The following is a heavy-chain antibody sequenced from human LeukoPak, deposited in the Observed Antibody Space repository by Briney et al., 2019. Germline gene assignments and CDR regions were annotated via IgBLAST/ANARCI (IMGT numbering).Heavy chain of an antibody. V-gene: IGHV3-64*01. D-gene: IGHD1-26*01. Sequence: GGSLRLSCAASGFTFSNYVMHWVRQVPGKGLEYVSAISSNGGSTSYVNPVKGRFTISRDNSQNTLYLQMGNLRAEDTAVYYCAKESIVGATGYFDYWGQGTLVTVSS. CDR3: AKESIVGATGYFDY. CDR1: GFTFSNYV. J-gene: IGHJ4*02. CDR2: ISSNGGST.